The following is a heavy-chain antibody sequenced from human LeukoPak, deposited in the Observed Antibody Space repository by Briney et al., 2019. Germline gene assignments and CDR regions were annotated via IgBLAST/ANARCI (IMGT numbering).Heavy chain of an antibody. V-gene: IGHV4-4*08. J-gene: IGHJ3*02. D-gene: IGHD3-3*01. CDR2: IYTSGST. CDR3: ARRAHTIFGVDILHDAFDI. Sequence: SETLSLTCTVSGGSISSYYWSWIRQPPGKGLEWIGRIYTSGSTNYNPSLKSRVTISVDTSKNQFSLKLSSVTAADTAVYYCARRAHTIFGVDILHDAFDIWGQGTMVTVSS. CDR1: GGSISSYY.